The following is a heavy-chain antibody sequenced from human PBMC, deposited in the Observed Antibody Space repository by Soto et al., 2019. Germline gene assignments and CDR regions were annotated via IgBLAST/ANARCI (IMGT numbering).Heavy chain of an antibody. CDR2: ISGDGVHT. CDR1: GFTFSRYW. J-gene: IGHJ4*02. V-gene: IGHV3-74*01. Sequence: GGSLRLSCATSGFTFSRYWIHWVRQAPGEGLVWVSRISGDGVHTDYAESVKGRFTVSRDIAKSTGYLQMNNLRAEDTAIYYCARLGFVGEGDFWGQGILVTVSS. D-gene: IGHD3-16*01. CDR3: ARLGFVGEGDF.